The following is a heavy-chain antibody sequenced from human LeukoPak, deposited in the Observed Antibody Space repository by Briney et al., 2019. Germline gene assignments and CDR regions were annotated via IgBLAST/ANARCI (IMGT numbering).Heavy chain of an antibody. V-gene: IGHV4-4*07. Sequence: SETLSLTCTVSGGSISSYYWSWIRQPAGKGLEWIGRIYTSGGTNYNPSLKSRVTMSVDTSKNQFSLKLSSVTAADTAVYYCARGGSSPRRGIYYYYMDVWGKGTTVTVSS. CDR1: GGSISSYY. D-gene: IGHD6-6*01. J-gene: IGHJ6*03. CDR3: ARGGSSPRRGIYYYYMDV. CDR2: IYTSGGT.